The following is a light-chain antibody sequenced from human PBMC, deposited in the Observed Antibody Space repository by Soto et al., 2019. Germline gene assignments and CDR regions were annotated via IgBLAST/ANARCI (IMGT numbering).Light chain of an antibody. CDR1: SSDIGGYNY. Sequence: QSALTQPASVSGSPGQSITISCNGTSSDIGGYNYVSWYQQDSGKAPKLIIYAVTDRPSGVSSRFSGSKSGNTAFLTISGLQAEDEADYYCTSYTRSSTYVFGTGTKVTVL. V-gene: IGLV2-14*01. CDR2: AVT. CDR3: TSYTRSSTYV. J-gene: IGLJ1*01.